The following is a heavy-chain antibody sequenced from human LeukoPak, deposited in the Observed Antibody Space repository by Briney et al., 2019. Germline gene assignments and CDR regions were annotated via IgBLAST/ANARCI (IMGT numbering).Heavy chain of an antibody. Sequence: ASVKVSCKASGYTFTSYGISWVRQAPGQGLEWMGWISAYNGNTNYAQKLQGRVTMTTDTSTSTAYMKLRSLRSDDTAVYYCARDSYEYYDILTDHFDYWGQGTLVTVSS. J-gene: IGHJ4*02. D-gene: IGHD3-9*01. CDR3: ARDSYEYYDILTDHFDY. CDR1: GYTFTSYG. V-gene: IGHV1-18*01. CDR2: ISAYNGNT.